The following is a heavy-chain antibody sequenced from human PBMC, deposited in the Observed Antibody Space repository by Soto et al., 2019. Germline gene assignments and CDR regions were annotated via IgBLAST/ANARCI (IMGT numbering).Heavy chain of an antibody. V-gene: IGHV4-30-4*01. J-gene: IGHJ5*02. D-gene: IGHD5-18*01. CDR2: IHYTGTT. CDR1: GGSISSNNYY. Sequence: SETLSLTCIVSGGSISSNNYYWNWIRQPPGKGLEWIGYIHYTGTTHYNPSLKSRVIIPVDTAKNQVSLKMSSMTAADTAMFYCVRQGRGYSFYESWGQGTPVTVSS. CDR3: VRQGRGYSFYES.